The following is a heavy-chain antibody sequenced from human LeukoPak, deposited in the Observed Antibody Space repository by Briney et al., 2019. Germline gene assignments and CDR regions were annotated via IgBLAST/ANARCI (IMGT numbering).Heavy chain of an antibody. D-gene: IGHD6-19*01. CDR3: AKVGDGGWYLDY. Sequence: GGSLRLSCAPFGFTLSAYTMSWVRQAPGRGLEWVSYISSGATSIYYADSVKGRFTISRDNAKDSLYLQMNSLRAEDTAVYYCAKVGDGGWYLDYLGQGTLFTVSS. CDR1: GFTLSAYT. J-gene: IGHJ4*02. V-gene: IGHV3-48*04. CDR2: ISSGATSI.